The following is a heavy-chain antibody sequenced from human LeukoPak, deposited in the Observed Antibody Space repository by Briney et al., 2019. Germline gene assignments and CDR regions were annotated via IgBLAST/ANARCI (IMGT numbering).Heavy chain of an antibody. CDR1: GGSFSGYY. CDR3: ARGRRYCSSTTCYESYYFYYGLDV. CDR2: INHSGST. Sequence: SETMSLTCAVYGGSFSGYYWSWIRQPPGKGLEWIGEINHSGSTNYNPSLKGRVTISVDTSKNQFSLKLSSVTAAGTAVYYCARGRRYCSSTTCYESYYFYYGLDVWGQGTTVTVSS. V-gene: IGHV4-34*01. J-gene: IGHJ6*02. D-gene: IGHD2-2*01.